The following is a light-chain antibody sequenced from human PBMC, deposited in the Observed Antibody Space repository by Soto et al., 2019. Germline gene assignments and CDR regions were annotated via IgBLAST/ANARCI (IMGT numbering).Light chain of an antibody. CDR1: QNIRNL. CDR2: DAS. J-gene: IGKJ5*01. Sequence: DIQLTQSPSTLSAAVGYSVTITGRASQNIRNLLAWYQQKPGKAPKPLIYDASTLKTGLPSRFSGSGSGSEFNFTITRLQPDDFATYFCQQYNTYATFGQGTRLEI. V-gene: IGKV1-5*01. CDR3: QQYNTYAT.